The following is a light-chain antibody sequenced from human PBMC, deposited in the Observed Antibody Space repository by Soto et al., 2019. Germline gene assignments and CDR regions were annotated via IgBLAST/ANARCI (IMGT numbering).Light chain of an antibody. CDR2: EVS. Sequence: QSALTQPASVSGSPGQSITTSCTGSSSDVGTYSFVSWYQQHPGKAPQVLIYEVSNRPSGVSNRFSGSKSGNTASLTISGLQADDEADYYCSSFTSSDTWVFGGGTQLTVL. CDR3: SSFTSSDTWV. J-gene: IGLJ7*01. V-gene: IGLV2-14*01. CDR1: SSDVGTYSF.